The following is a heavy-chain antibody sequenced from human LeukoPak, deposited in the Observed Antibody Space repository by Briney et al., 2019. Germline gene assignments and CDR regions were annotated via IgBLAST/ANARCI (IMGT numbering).Heavy chain of an antibody. CDR1: GYSFTSYW. V-gene: IGHV5-51*01. J-gene: IGHJ5*02. D-gene: IGHD2-2*01. CDR2: IYPGDSDT. CDR3: ARPPAGPYNWFDP. Sequence: GESLKISCKGSGYSFTSYWIVWVCQMPGKGLEWMGIIYPGDSDTRYSPSFQGQVTISADKSISTAYLQWSSLKASDTAMYYCARPPAGPYNWFDPWGQGTLVTVSS.